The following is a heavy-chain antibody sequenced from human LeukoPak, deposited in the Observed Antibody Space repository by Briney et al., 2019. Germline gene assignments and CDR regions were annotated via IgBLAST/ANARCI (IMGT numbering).Heavy chain of an antibody. CDR2: ISYSGST. CDR1: DGSLSSSSYY. D-gene: IGHD3-3*01. Sequence: SETLSLTCTVSDGSLSSSSYYWGWIRQPPGKGLEWIGSISYSGSTYYNSSLKSRVTISVDTSKNQFSPKLSSVTAADTAVYYCARHFASTFGVLKPWGQGTLVTVSS. J-gene: IGHJ5*02. V-gene: IGHV4-39*01. CDR3: ARHFASTFGVLKP.